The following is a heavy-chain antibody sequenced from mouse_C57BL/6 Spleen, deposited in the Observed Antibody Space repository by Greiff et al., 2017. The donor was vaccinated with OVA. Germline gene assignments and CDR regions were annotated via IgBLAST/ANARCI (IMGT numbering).Heavy chain of an antibody. D-gene: IGHD1-1*01. CDR2: INPNNGGT. J-gene: IGHJ3*01. CDR1: GYTFTDYY. Sequence: VQLQQSGPELVKPGASVKISCKASGYTFTDYYMNWVKQSHGKSLEWIGDINPNNGGTSYNQKFKGKATLTVDKSSSTAYMELRSLTSEDSAVYYCASPHYYGSPPWFAYWGQGTLVTVSA. CDR3: ASPHYYGSPPWFAY. V-gene: IGHV1-26*01.